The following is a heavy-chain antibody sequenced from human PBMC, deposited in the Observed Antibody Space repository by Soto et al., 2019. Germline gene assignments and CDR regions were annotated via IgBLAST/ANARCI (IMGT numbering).Heavy chain of an antibody. CDR2: INTYNAKT. Sequence: QVQLVQSGAEVKQPGASVKVSCKASGYTFNNYGISWVRQAPGQGLEWMGWINTYNAKTNYAQNHQGRVTMTTDPSTSTAYMELRSLRSDATAVYYCARNRVVIPPYYYGMDVWGQGTTVTVSS. V-gene: IGHV1-18*01. J-gene: IGHJ6*02. CDR1: GYTFNNYG. CDR3: ARNRVVIPPYYYGMDV. D-gene: IGHD2-21*01.